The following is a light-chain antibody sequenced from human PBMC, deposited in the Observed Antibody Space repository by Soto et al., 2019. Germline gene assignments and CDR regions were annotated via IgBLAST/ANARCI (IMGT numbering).Light chain of an antibody. J-gene: IGKJ1*01. V-gene: IGKV2-28*01. CDR3: MQSQQSPQT. Sequence: DIVMTQSPLSLPVTPGEPASISCRSSQSLLHSNGNNYLDWYVQRPGQSPQLLLYLGSTRASGDPVRVSGSESGTYFTLKTSRVESEDVGLYYCMQSQQSPQTCGQGTKVEIK. CDR2: LGS. CDR1: QSLLHSNGNNY.